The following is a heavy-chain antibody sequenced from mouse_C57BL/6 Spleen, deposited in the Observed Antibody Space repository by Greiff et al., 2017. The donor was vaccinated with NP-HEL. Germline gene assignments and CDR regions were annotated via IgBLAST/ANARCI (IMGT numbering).Heavy chain of an antibody. CDR2: ILPGSGST. D-gene: IGHD2-1*01. Sequence: VQLQESGAELMKPGASVKLSCKATGYTFTGYWIEWVKQRPGHGLEWIGEILPGSGSTNYNEKFKGKATFTADTSSNTAYMQLSSLTTEDSAIYYCARSPAYGNYYVTAMDYWGQGTSVTVSS. J-gene: IGHJ4*01. V-gene: IGHV1-9*01. CDR1: GYTFTGYW. CDR3: ARSPAYGNYYVTAMDY.